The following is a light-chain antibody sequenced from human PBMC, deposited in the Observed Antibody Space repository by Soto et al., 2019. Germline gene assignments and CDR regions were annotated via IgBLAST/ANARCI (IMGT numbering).Light chain of an antibody. CDR2: RNN. Sequence: QSVLTQPPSASGTPGQRVTISCSGSSSNIGSNYVYWYQQLPGTAPKLLIYRNNQRPSGVPERFSGSKSGTSASLAISGRRSEDEADYYCAAWDDRLSGPVFGGGTKLTVL. CDR3: AAWDDRLSGPV. J-gene: IGLJ2*01. CDR1: SSNIGSNY. V-gene: IGLV1-47*01.